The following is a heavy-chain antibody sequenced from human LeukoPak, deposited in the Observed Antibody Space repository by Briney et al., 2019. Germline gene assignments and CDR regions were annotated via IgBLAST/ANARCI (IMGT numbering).Heavy chain of an antibody. V-gene: IGHV3-23*01. J-gene: IGHJ4*01. Sequence: GGSLRLSCAASGFTFNSYTMNWVRQAPGKGLEWASSISPSGISTWHADSVKGRFTISRDNSKNTLYLQMNSLRAEDAAVYFCAKNSGYSWQYFFDYWGQGTLVTVSS. CDR3: AKNSGYSWQYFFDY. CDR2: ISPSGIST. CDR1: GFTFNSYT. D-gene: IGHD6-25*01.